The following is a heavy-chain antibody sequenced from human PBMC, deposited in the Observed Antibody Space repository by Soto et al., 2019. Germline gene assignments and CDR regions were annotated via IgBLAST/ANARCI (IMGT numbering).Heavy chain of an antibody. V-gene: IGHV4-59*08. CDR2: IYYSGST. Sequence: ETLSLTCTVPGGSISSYYWSWIRQPPGKGLEWIGYIYYSGSTNYNPSLKSRVTISVDTSKNQFSLKLSSVTAADTAVYYCARPIGYCSSTSCLPYMDVWGKGTTVTVSS. CDR1: GGSISSYY. CDR3: ARPIGYCSSTSCLPYMDV. D-gene: IGHD2-2*01. J-gene: IGHJ6*03.